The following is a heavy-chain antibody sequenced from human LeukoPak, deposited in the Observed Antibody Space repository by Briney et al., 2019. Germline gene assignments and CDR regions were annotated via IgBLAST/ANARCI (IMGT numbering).Heavy chain of an antibody. CDR2: ISGSGGST. J-gene: IGHJ1*01. Sequence: GGSLRLSCAASGFTFSSYAMSWVRQAPGRGLECVSAISGSGGSTYYADSVKGRFTISRDNSKNTLYLQMNSLRAEDTAVYYCARSIAARPVPEYFQHWGQGTLVTVSS. D-gene: IGHD6-6*01. V-gene: IGHV3-23*01. CDR3: ARSIAARPVPEYFQH. CDR1: GFTFSSYA.